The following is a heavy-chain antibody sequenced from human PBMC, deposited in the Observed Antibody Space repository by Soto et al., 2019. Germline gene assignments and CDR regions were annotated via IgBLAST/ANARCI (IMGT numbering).Heavy chain of an antibody. V-gene: IGHV3-23*01. CDR3: AKASTMLKDNLWDLDY. CDR2: ISGSGGST. D-gene: IGHD3-10*02. CDR1: GFTFSSYA. Sequence: EVQLLESGGGLVQPGGSLRLSCAASGFTFSSYAMSWVRQAPGKGLEWVSAISGSGGSTYYADSVKGRFTISRDNSKNTLYLQMNSLRAEDTAVYYCAKASTMLKDNLWDLDYWGQGTLVTVSS. J-gene: IGHJ4*02.